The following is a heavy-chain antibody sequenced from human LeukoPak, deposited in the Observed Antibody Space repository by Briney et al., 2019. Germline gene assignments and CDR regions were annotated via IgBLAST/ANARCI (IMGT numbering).Heavy chain of an antibody. V-gene: IGHV1-2*02. CDR1: GYTFTGYY. D-gene: IGHD6-13*01. Sequence: ASVKVSCKASGYTFTGYYMHWVRQAPGQGLEWMGWINPNSGGTNYAQKLQGRVTMTRDTSISTAYMELSRLRSDDAAVYYCARDQRTAAGTPEYFQHWGQGTLVTVSS. CDR2: INPNSGGT. J-gene: IGHJ1*01. CDR3: ARDQRTAAGTPEYFQH.